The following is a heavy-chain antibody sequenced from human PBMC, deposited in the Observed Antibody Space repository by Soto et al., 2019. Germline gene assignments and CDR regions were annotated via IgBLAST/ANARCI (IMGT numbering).Heavy chain of an antibody. V-gene: IGHV3-30-3*01. CDR3: ARDPPAYGESIVYYFDY. CDR1: GFTFSSYA. CDR2: ISYDGSNK. J-gene: IGHJ4*02. Sequence: QVQLVESGGGVVQPGRSLRLSCAASGFTFSSYAMHWVRQAPGQGLEWVAVISYDGSNKYYADSVKGRFTISRDNSKNTLHLQMNSLRAEDTAVYYCARDPPAYGESIVYYFDYWGQGTLVTVSS. D-gene: IGHD4-17*01.